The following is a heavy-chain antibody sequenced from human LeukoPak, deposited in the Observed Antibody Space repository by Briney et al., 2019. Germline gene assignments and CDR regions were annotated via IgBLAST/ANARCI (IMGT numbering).Heavy chain of an antibody. D-gene: IGHD6-13*01. J-gene: IGHJ5*02. Sequence: AASVKVSCKASGGTFSSYAISWVRQAPGQGLEWMGGIIPIFGTANYAQKFQGRVTITADESTSTAYMVLSSLRSEDTAVYYCARDLRQSSSWYWFDPWGQGTLVTVSS. CDR3: ARDLRQSSSWYWFDP. V-gene: IGHV1-69*01. CDR2: IIPIFGTA. CDR1: GGTFSSYA.